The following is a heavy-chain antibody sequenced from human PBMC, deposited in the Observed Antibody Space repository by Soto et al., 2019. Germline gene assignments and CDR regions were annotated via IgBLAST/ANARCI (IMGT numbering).Heavy chain of an antibody. Sequence: SETLSLTCAVYGGSFSGYYWSWIRQPPGKGLEWIGEINHSGSTNYNPSLKSRVTISVDTSKNQFSLKLSSVTAADTAVYYCATYSSTYYDFWSGYRPSYYFDYWGQGTLVTVS. D-gene: IGHD3-3*01. V-gene: IGHV4-34*01. CDR3: ATYSSTYYDFWSGYRPSYYFDY. CDR1: GGSFSGYY. J-gene: IGHJ4*02. CDR2: INHSGST.